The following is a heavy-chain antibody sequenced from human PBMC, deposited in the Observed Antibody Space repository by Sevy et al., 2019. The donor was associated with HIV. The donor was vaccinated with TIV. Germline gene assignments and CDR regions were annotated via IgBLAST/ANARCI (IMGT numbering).Heavy chain of an antibody. Sequence: GGSLRLSCIASGFTFSSYSMNWVRQAPGKGLEWVSFISSSPTVIYYADSVKGRFTPSRDNAENSVYLQMNSLRDEDTAVYYCVRGPGYYFDHWGQGTLVTVS. V-gene: IGHV3-48*02. CDR3: VRGPGYYFDH. J-gene: IGHJ4*02. CDR2: ISSSPTVI. D-gene: IGHD5-12*01. CDR1: GFTFSSYS.